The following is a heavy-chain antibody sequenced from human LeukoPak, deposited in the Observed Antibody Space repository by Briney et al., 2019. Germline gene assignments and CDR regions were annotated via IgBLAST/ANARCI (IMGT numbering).Heavy chain of an antibody. CDR3: AKLVGTGTTPTDY. CDR2: INHSGST. CDR1: GGSFSGYY. D-gene: IGHD1-1*01. Sequence: SETLSLTCAVYGGSFSGYYWSWIRQPPGKGLEWIGEINHSGSTNYNPSLKSRVTISVDTSKNQFSLKVSSVTAADTAVYYCAKLVGTGTTPTDYWGQGTLVTVSS. J-gene: IGHJ4*02. V-gene: IGHV4-34*01.